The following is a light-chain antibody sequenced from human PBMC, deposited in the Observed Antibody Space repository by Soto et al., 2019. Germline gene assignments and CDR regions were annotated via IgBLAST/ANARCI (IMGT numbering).Light chain of an antibody. CDR3: TSYTSSTPFYV. CDR2: DVY. CDR1: KTNIDGFDY. Sequence: SALTQPASMSPSPGKTIAISCTAFKTNIDGFDYVSWYQQHPGQAPQLIIYDVYNRPSGVSHRFSGSKSGDTASLTISGLQAEDEAYYYCTSYTSSTPFYVFGTGTKVTVL. J-gene: IGLJ1*01. V-gene: IGLV2-14*03.